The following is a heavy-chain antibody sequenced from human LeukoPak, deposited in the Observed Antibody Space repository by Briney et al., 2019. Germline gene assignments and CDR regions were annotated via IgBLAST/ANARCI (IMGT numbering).Heavy chain of an antibody. D-gene: IGHD7-27*01. CDR2: ISYDGSNK. Sequence: GGSLRLSCAASEFTFSSYAMHWVRQAPGKGLEWVAVISYDGSNKYYADSVKGRFTISRDNSKNTLYLQMNSLRAEDTAVYYCARDSLGIGTFDYWGQGTLVTVSS. CDR3: ARDSLGIGTFDY. J-gene: IGHJ4*02. CDR1: EFTFSSYA. V-gene: IGHV3-30-3*01.